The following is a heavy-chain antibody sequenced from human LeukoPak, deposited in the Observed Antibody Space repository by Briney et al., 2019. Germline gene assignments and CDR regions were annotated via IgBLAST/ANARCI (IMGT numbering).Heavy chain of an antibody. CDR3: AHCSSTSCYSHFDY. CDR2: ISAYNGNT. Sequence: ASVKVSCKASGYTFTSYGISWVRQAPGQGLEWMGWISAYNGNTNYAQKLQGRVTMTTDTSTSTAYMELRSLRSDDTAVYYCAHCSSTSCYSHFDYWGQGTLVTVSS. J-gene: IGHJ4*02. D-gene: IGHD2-2*01. CDR1: GYTFTSYG. V-gene: IGHV1-18*01.